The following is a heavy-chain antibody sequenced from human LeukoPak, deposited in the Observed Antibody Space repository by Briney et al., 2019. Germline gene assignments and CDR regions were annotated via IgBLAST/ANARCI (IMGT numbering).Heavy chain of an antibody. CDR3: ARALCTMVRGVISTCTYFDY. V-gene: IGHV1-8*01. CDR1: GYTFTRYD. CDR2: MNPNSGNT. J-gene: IGHJ4*02. Sequence: GASVKVSCKASGYTFTRYDINWVRQATGQGLEWMGWMNPNSGNTGYAQKFQGRVTMTRNTSISTAYMELSSLRSEDTAVYYCARALCTMVRGVISTCTYFDYWGQGTLVTVSS. D-gene: IGHD3-10*01.